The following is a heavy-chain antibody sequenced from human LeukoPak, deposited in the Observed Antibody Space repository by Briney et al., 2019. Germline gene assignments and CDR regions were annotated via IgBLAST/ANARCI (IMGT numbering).Heavy chain of an antibody. CDR1: GFTFSDYY. CDR3: ATGGWELPPRFFDY. J-gene: IGHJ4*02. V-gene: IGHV3-11*01. CDR2: INSRGTIT. Sequence: GGSLRLSCAASGFTFSDYYMSWIRQAPGKGLEWVSYINSRGTITYHADSVKGRFTISRDNSKNTLYLQMNSLRAEDTAVYYCATGGWELPPRFFDYWGQGTLVTVSS. D-gene: IGHD1-26*01.